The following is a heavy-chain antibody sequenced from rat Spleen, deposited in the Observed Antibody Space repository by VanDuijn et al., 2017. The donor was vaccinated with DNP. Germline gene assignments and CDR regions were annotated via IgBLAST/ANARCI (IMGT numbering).Heavy chain of an antibody. J-gene: IGHJ2*01. V-gene: IGHV2-27*01. CDR1: GFSLTSYH. CDR3: ARVGLGTPLDY. CDR2: IQSGGSA. D-gene: IGHD1-6*01. Sequence: QVQLKESGPGLVQPSQTLSLTCTVSGFSLTSYHVHWVRQPPGKGLEWMGRIQSGGSADYNSALKSRLRISRDTSKSQVFLKMNSLPPEDTGTYYCARVGLGTPLDYWGQGVMVTVSS.